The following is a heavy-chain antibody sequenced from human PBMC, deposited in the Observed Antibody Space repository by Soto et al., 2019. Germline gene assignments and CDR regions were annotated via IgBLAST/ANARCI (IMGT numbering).Heavy chain of an antibody. CDR3: ARGHTHYNIEV. J-gene: IGHJ6*02. CDR2: ISGYNGNS. V-gene: IGHV1-18*01. Sequence: QVQQVQSGAEVKKPGASVKVSCKASGYNFNNNGIDWGRQAPGQGLERMGWISGYNGNSHYAQKFHGRLIMTTYTPTSKANMELRSLGSDDQAMYYCARGHTHYNIEVWGQVTTVTVTS. D-gene: IGHD5-18*01. CDR1: GYNFNNNG.